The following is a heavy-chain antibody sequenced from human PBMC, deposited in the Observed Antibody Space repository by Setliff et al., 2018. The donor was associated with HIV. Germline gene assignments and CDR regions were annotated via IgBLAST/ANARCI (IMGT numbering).Heavy chain of an antibody. CDR3: ARDLAESAFIMIRGAGWFDP. D-gene: IGHD3-10*01. J-gene: IGHJ5*02. CDR1: GYMFIAYG. CDR2: IGPYNGRT. Sequence: ASVKVSCKTSGYMFIAYGMSWVRRAPGQGLEWMGWIGPYNGRTEYAQEFQGRVSLTIDTSASTAYMELRSLRSDDTAVYFCARDLAESAFIMIRGAGWFDPWGQGTLVTVSS. V-gene: IGHV1-18*01.